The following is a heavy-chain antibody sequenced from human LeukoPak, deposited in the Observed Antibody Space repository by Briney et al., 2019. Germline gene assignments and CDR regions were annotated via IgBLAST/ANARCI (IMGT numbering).Heavy chain of an antibody. CDR2: IKQDGSEK. Sequence: GGSLRLSCAASGFTFSSYWMSWVRQAPGKGLEWVANIKQDGSEKYYVDSVKGRFTISRDNAKNSLYLQMNSLRAEDTAVYHCARGPYYYGDWYFDLWGRGTLVTVSS. CDR1: GFTFSSYW. CDR3: ARGPYYYGDWYFDL. D-gene: IGHD3-10*01. V-gene: IGHV3-7*01. J-gene: IGHJ2*01.